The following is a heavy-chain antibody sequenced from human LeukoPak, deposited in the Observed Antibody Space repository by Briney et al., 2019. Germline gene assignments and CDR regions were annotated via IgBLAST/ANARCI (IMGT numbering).Heavy chain of an antibody. J-gene: IGHJ4*02. CDR2: INHSGST. Sequence: PSETLSLTCAVYGGSFSGYYWNWIRQPPGKGLEWIGEINHSGSTNYNPSLKSRVTISVDTSKNQFSLKLSSVTAADTAVYYCAREPPGYWGQGILVTVSS. V-gene: IGHV4-34*01. D-gene: IGHD1-26*01. CDR3: AREPPGY. CDR1: GGSFSGYY.